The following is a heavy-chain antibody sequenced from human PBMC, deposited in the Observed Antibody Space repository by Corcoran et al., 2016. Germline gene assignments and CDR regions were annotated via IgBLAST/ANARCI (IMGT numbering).Heavy chain of an antibody. D-gene: IGHD6-6*01. V-gene: IGHV1-8*01. CDR2: MNPKSGNT. CDR1: GYTFTSYD. J-gene: IGHJ6*02. Sequence: VQLVQSGAEVKKPGASVKVSCKASGYTFTSYDIDGVRQATGQGLEWMGWMNPKSGNTGYAQKFQGRGTMTRNTSKSTAYMELSSLRSEDTAVCYCARGGVRIAACRMDVWGQGTSVTVSS. CDR3: ARGGVRIAACRMDV.